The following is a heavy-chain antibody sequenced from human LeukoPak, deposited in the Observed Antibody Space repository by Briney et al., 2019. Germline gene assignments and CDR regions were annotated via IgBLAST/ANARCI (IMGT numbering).Heavy chain of an antibody. CDR1: GFTLNRYW. V-gene: IGHV3-7*01. CDR2: INEDGGER. J-gene: IGHJ4*02. CDR3: ARGGNLEN. Sequence: PGGSLRLSCAASGFTLNRYWMSWVRQAPGKGLEWVANINEDGGERHYVDSVKGRFTISRDNAKNSLYLQMNSLRAEVTAVYYCARGGNLENWGGGTLVTVSS. D-gene: IGHD1-14*01.